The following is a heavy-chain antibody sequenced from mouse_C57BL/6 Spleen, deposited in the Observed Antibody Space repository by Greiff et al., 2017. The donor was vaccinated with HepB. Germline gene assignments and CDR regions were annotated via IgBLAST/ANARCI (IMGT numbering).Heavy chain of an antibody. J-gene: IGHJ3*01. Sequence: VQGVESGPELVKPGASVKLSCKASGYTFTSYDINWVKQRPGQGLEWIGWIYPRDGSTKYNEKFKGKATLTVDTSSSTAYMELHSLTSEDSAVYFCADDTFAYWGQGTLVTVSA. V-gene: IGHV1-85*01. CDR2: IYPRDGST. D-gene: IGHD2-12*01. CDR3: ADDTFAY. CDR1: GYTFTSYD.